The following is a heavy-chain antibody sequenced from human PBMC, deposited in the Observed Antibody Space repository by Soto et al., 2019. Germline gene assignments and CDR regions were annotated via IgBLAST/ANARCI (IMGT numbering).Heavy chain of an antibody. Sequence: QLQLQESGPGLVKPSETLSLTCTVSGGSVGSSSYYWGWIRQPPVKGLEWMGTIYYSGSTYYNPSLTSRVPISVDKSNNQFSLKLSSVPAADTAVYYCARRERTGRFDPWGQGTLVTVSS. V-gene: IGHV4-39*01. CDR2: IYYSGST. J-gene: IGHJ5*02. CDR3: ARRERTGRFDP. CDR1: GGSVGSSSYY. D-gene: IGHD3-10*01.